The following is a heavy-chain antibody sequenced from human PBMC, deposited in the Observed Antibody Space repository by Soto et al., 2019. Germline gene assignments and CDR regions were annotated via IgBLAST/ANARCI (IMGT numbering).Heavy chain of an antibody. V-gene: IGHV3-49*04. D-gene: IGHD6-19*01. CDR2: IRSKAYGGTT. Sequence: GGSLRLSCTASGFTFGDYAMSWVRQAPGKGLEWVGFIRSKAYGGTTEYAASVKGRFTISRDDSKSIAYLQMNSLKTEDTAVYYCTRHLTPGIAVAGTFSCAFDIWGQGTMVTVSS. CDR1: GFTFGDYA. J-gene: IGHJ3*02. CDR3: TRHLTPGIAVAGTFSCAFDI.